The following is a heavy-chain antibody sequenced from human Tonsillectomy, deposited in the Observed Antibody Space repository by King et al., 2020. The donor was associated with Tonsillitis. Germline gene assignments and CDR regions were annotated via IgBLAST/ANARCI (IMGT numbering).Heavy chain of an antibody. J-gene: IGHJ4*02. D-gene: IGHD4-17*01. V-gene: IGHV3-9*01. CDR2: NSWKSGNI. CDR1: GFTFDDYA. CDR3: AKDAYLRRTAYYFDY. Sequence: QLVQSGGGLVQPGRSLRLSCAASGFTFDDYAMHWVRQGPGKGLEWVSGNSWKSGNIGYADSVKGRFTISRDNAKNSLYLQMNSLRAEDTALYYCAKDAYLRRTAYYFDYWGQGTLVTVSS.